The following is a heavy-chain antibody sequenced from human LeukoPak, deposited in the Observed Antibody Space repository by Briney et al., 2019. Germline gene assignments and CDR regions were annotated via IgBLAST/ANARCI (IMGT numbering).Heavy chain of an antibody. D-gene: IGHD1-26*01. CDR3: ARDSGSCRGCAFDI. CDR2: TNTDGSEK. J-gene: IGHJ3*02. V-gene: IGHV3-7*01. Sequence: PGGSLRLSCAASEFTFSNFWMSWVRQAPGKGLEWVANTNTDGSEKYYVDSVKGQVTISRDNAMNFLYLQLNSLRVDDTAVYYCARDSGSCRGCAFDIWGQGTVVTVSS. CDR1: EFTFSNFW.